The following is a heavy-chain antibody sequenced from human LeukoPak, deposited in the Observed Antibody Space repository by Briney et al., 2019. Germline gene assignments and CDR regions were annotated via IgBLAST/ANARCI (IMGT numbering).Heavy chain of an antibody. Sequence: SETLSLTCTVSGGSISSYYWSWIRQPAGKGLEWIGRIYTSGGTNYNPSLKSRVTMSVDTSKNQFSLKLSSMTAADTAVYYCARDILAGTVCYFDYWGQGTLVTVSS. J-gene: IGHJ4*02. V-gene: IGHV4-4*07. D-gene: IGHD3/OR15-3a*01. CDR2: IYTSGGT. CDR1: GGSISSYY. CDR3: ARDILAGTVCYFDY.